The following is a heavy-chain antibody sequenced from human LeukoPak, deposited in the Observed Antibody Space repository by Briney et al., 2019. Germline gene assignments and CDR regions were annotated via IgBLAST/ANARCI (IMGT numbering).Heavy chain of an antibody. CDR3: ARHETGGAPASSFDY. Sequence: GESLKISCNGSGYNFATSGIGWVRQMPGKGLEWMGITYPGDSDTRYSPSFQGQVTISADRSISTAYLQWNSLKASDTAIYYCARHETGGAPASSFDYWGQGTRVTVSS. J-gene: IGHJ4*02. V-gene: IGHV5-51*01. CDR1: GYNFATSG. D-gene: IGHD1-26*01. CDR2: TYPGDSDT.